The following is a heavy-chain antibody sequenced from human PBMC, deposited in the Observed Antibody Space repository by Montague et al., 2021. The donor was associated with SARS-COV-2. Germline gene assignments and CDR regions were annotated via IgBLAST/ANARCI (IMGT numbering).Heavy chain of an antibody. V-gene: IGHV3-21*01. CDR1: GFTFSSYS. D-gene: IGHD5-18*01. CDR3: ARGPRGYSYGYIDY. J-gene: IGHJ4*02. CDR2: ISSSSSYI. Sequence: SLRLSCAASGFTFSSYSMNWVRQAPGKGLEWVSSISSSSSYIYYADSVKGRFTISRDNAKNSLYLQMNSLRAEDTAAYHCARGPRGYSYGYIDYWGQGTLVTVSS.